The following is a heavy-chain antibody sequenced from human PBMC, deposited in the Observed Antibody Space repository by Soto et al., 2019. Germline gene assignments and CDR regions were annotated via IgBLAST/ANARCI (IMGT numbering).Heavy chain of an antibody. CDR3: AKDYGGDFWSGYYTNGIGY. V-gene: IGHV3-30*18. CDR2: ISYDGSNK. Sequence: PGGSLRLSCAASGFTFSSYGMHWVRQAPGKGLEWVAVISYDGSNKYYADSVKGRFTISRDNSKNTLYLQMNSLRAEDTAVYYCAKDYGGDFWSGYYTNGIGYWGQGTLVTVSS. J-gene: IGHJ4*02. D-gene: IGHD3-3*01. CDR1: GFTFSSYG.